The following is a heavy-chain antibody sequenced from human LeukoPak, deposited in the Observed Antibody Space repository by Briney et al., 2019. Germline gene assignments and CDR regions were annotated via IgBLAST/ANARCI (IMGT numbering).Heavy chain of an antibody. CDR1: GFTFSGYY. CDR3: ATVHFRSY. J-gene: IGHJ4*02. CDR2: IKSGATNI. Sequence: PGGSLRLSCAASGFTFSGYYMTWIRQPPGKGLEWLAYIKSGATNIYYADSVRGRFTISRDDSKNSLFLQMKSLRAEDTAVYYCATVHFRSYWGQGTLVTVSS. V-gene: IGHV3-11*01.